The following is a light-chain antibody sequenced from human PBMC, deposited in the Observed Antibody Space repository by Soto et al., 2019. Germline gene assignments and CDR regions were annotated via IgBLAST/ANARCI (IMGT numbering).Light chain of an antibody. CDR3: SSYTSSSTRV. J-gene: IGLJ2*01. CDR2: DVS. V-gene: IGLV2-14*01. Sequence: QSALTQPASVSGSPGQSITISCTGTSSDVGGYNYVSWYQQLPGKAPKLMIYDVSNRPSGVSNRFSGSKSDNTASLTISGLQAEDEADYYCSSYTSSSTRVFGGGTKVTVL. CDR1: SSDVGGYNY.